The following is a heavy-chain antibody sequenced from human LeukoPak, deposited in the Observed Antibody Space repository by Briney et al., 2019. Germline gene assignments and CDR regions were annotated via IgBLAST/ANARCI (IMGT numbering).Heavy chain of an antibody. CDR3: ARDGQYPGDY. Sequence: LVASVKVSCKASGYTFISYGISWVRQAPGQGLEWMGWISAYNGNTNYAQKLQGRVTMTRDTSTSTVYMELSSLRSEDTAVYYCARDGQYPGDYWGQGTLVTVSS. V-gene: IGHV1-18*01. J-gene: IGHJ4*02. CDR1: GYTFISYG. D-gene: IGHD2-2*01. CDR2: ISAYNGNT.